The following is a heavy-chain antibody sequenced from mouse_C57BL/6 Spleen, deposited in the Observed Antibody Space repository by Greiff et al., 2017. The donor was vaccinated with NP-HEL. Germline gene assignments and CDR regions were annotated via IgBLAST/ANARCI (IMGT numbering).Heavy chain of an antibody. V-gene: IGHV1-5*01. Sequence: EVLLVESGTVLARPGASVKLSCKTSGYTFTSYWMHWVKQRPGQGLEWIGAIYPGNSDTSYNQKFKGKAKLTSVTSASTAYMELSSLTNEDSAVYYCTRNSNSPAWFAYWGQGTLVTVSA. J-gene: IGHJ3*01. CDR3: TRNSNSPAWFAY. D-gene: IGHD2-5*01. CDR2: IYPGNSDT. CDR1: GYTFTSYW.